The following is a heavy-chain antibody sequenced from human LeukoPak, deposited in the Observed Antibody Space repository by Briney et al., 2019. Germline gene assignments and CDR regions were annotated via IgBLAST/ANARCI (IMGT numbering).Heavy chain of an antibody. J-gene: IGHJ4*02. Sequence: PGGSLRLSCAASGFTFSSYWMSWVRQAPGKGLEWVANIKQDGSEKYYVDSVKGRFTISRDNAKNSLYLQMNSLRAEDTAVYYCVRGAYSGSLDYWGQGTLVTVSS. CDR3: VRGAYSGSLDY. CDR2: IKQDGSEK. V-gene: IGHV3-7*01. CDR1: GFTFSSYW. D-gene: IGHD1-26*01.